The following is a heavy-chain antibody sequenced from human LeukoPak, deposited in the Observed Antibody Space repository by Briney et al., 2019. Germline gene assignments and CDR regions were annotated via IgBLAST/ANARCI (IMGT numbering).Heavy chain of an antibody. V-gene: IGHV5-51*01. CDR2: IYPGDSDT. CDR1: GYSFTSYW. CDR3: ARPSCSSTSCYNFDY. Sequence: GESLKISCKGSGYSFTSYWIGWVRQMPGKGLEWMGIIYPGDSDTRYSPSFQGQVTISADKSISTAYLQWSSLKASDTAMYYCARPSCSSTSCYNFDYWGQGTLVTVSS. D-gene: IGHD2-2*01. J-gene: IGHJ4*02.